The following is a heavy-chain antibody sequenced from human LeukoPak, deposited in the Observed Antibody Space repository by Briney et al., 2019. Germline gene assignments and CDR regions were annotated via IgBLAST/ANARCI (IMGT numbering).Heavy chain of an antibody. J-gene: IGHJ4*02. CDR2: IYPTDSTT. V-gene: IGHV5-51*01. D-gene: IGHD3-16*01. CDR1: GYTFTSFR. CDR3: ARRGGAADFDY. Sequence: GESLKISCKGSGYTFTSFRIAWVRQMPGKGLEYMGIIYPTDSTTTYSPSFQGQVTMSVDKSINTAYLQWSSLNASDTAMYYCARRGGAADFDYWGQGTLVTVSS.